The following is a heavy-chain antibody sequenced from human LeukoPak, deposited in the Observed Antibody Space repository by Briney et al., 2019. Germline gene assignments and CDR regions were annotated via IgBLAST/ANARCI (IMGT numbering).Heavy chain of an antibody. CDR2: IKQDGSEK. CDR1: GFTFSSYW. Sequence: GGSLRLSCAASGFTFSSYWMSWVRQAPGKGLEWVANIKQDGSEKYYVDSVKGRFTISRDNAKNSLYPQMNSLRAEDTAVYYCAGERGDYRFDYWGQGTLVTVSS. D-gene: IGHD4-17*01. CDR3: AGERGDYRFDY. V-gene: IGHV3-7*01. J-gene: IGHJ4*02.